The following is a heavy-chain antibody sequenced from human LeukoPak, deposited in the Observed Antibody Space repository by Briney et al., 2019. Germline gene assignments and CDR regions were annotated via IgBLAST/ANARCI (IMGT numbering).Heavy chain of an antibody. CDR1: GFTFSSYS. V-gene: IGHV3-21*01. J-gene: IGHJ6*03. D-gene: IGHD1-1*01. CDR2: ISSSSSSI. Sequence: GGSLRLSCAASGFTFSSYSMNWVRQAPGKGLEWVSSISSSSSSIYYADSVKGRFTISRDNAKNSLYLQMNSLRAEDTAVYYCARDGTAGTMGRYMDVWGKGTTVTVSS. CDR3: ARDGTAGTMGRYMDV.